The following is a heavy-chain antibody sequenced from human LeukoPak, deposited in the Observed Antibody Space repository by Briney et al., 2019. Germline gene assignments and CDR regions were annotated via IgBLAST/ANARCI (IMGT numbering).Heavy chain of an antibody. Sequence: GGSLRLSCAATGFTFSSYGMNWVRQAPGKGLEWVSSISSSSSYIYYADSVKGRFTISRDNAKNSLYLQMNSLRAEDTAVYYCARDLAGTGDYWGQGTLVTVSS. CDR1: GFTFSSYG. D-gene: IGHD1-1*01. CDR3: ARDLAGTGDY. CDR2: ISSSSSYI. J-gene: IGHJ4*02. V-gene: IGHV3-21*01.